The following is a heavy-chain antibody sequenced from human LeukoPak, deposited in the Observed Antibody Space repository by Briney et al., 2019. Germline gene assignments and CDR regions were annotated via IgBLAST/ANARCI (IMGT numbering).Heavy chain of an antibody. V-gene: IGHV3-64*01. CDR1: GFTFSSYA. CDR2: INSYGDST. CDR3: AREERGQAINY. D-gene: IGHD2-21*01. Sequence: GGSLRLSCAASGFTFSSYAMHWVRQAPGKGLEYVSAINSYGDSTYYANSVKGRFTISRDNSKNTLYLQMGSLRAEDMAVYYCAREERGQAINYWGQGTLVTVSS. J-gene: IGHJ4*02.